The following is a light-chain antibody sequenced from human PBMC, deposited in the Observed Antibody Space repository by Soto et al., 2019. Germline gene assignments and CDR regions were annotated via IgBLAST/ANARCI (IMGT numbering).Light chain of an antibody. J-gene: IGLJ1*01. CDR2: DVN. CDR1: SSDVGGYKY. V-gene: IGLV2-14*03. CDR3: SSYSRSSTLYV. Sequence: QSALTQPASVSGSPGQSITISCTGTSSDVGGYKYVSWYQQHPGKAPKLMMYDVNNWPSGASNRFSGSKSGNTASLTISGLQAEDEADYYCSSYSRSSTLYVFGTGTKLTVL.